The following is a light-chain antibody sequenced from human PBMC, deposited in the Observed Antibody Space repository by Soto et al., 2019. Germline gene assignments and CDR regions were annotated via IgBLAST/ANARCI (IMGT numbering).Light chain of an antibody. Sequence: EILMTQSPAALSVAQGERATLSCRASQNIGINFAWYQQKPGQAPSLLIFGAVTRATGVPDRFSGSGSGTEFTLTISSLQFEDYAVYYCLQYNSWPRTFGQGTKVEL. CDR2: GAV. CDR1: QNIGIN. CDR3: LQYNSWPRT. J-gene: IGKJ1*01. V-gene: IGKV3-15*01.